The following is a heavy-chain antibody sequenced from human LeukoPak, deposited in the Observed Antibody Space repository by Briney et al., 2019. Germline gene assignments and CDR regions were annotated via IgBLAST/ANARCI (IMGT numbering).Heavy chain of an antibody. D-gene: IGHD6-6*01. CDR3: ARYSSSPLAGYYYMVV. Sequence: ASVKVSCKDSGCTFTSYGISWVRQAPGQGLEWMAWISAYNGNTNYAQKLQGRVTITTDESTSTAYMELSSLRSEDTAVYYCARYSSSPLAGYYYMVVWGKGTTVTVSS. J-gene: IGHJ6*03. CDR2: ISAYNGNT. CDR1: GCTFTSYG. V-gene: IGHV1-18*01.